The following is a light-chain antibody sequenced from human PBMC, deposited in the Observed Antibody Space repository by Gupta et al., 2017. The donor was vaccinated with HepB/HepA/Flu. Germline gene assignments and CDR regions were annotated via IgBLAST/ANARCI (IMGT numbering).Light chain of an antibody. V-gene: IGLV1-47*02. CDR2: NDD. Sequence: QSVLTPPPSASGTPGRRVTISCSGSSSNVGRDNVYWYQQLPGTAPKLRIYNDDQRPSGVPARFSGSKSGPSASLPISGLRAEDGADYYCAAEDNNRSGWVFGGGTRLTVL. J-gene: IGLJ3*02. CDR3: AAEDNNRSGWV. CDR1: SSNVGRDN.